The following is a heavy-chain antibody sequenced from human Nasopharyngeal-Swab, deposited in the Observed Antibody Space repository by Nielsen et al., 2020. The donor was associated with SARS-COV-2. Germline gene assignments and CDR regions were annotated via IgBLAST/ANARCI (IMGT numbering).Heavy chain of an antibody. CDR3: ARPMVRGVINPFDY. CDR1: GGSISSSNW. CDR2: IYHSGST. D-gene: IGHD3-10*01. V-gene: IGHV4-4*02. J-gene: IGHJ4*02. Sequence: SETLSLTCAVSGGSISSSNWWSWVRQPPGKGLEWIGEIYHSGSTNYNPSLKSRVTVSVDTSKNQFSLKLSSVTAADTAVYYCARPMVRGVINPFDYWGQGTLVTVSS.